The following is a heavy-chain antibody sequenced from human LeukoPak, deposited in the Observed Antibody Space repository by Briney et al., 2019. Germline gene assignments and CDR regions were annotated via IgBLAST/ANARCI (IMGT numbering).Heavy chain of an antibody. CDR3: ARRSMTTVDY. CDR2: IYYSGGT. J-gene: IGHJ4*02. V-gene: IGHV4-39*01. D-gene: IGHD4-11*01. CDR1: GGSISSISYY. Sequence: KSSETLSLTCTVSGGSISSISYYWGWIRQPPGKGLEWIGSIYYSGGTYYSPSLKSRVTISVDTSKNQFSLRLSSVTAADTAVYYCARRSMTTVDYWGQGTLVTVSS.